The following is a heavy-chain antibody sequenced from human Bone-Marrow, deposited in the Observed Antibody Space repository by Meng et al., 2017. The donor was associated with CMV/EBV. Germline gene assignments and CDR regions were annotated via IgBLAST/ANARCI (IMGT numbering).Heavy chain of an antibody. J-gene: IGHJ4*02. D-gene: IGHD3-3*01. CDR3: ARGPRYDFWSGSSLYYFDY. CDR2: INHSGST. CDR1: GGCFRGYD. Sequence: SETLSLTCSVYGGCFRGYDWRWIRKPPGKGLEWFGEINHSGSTNYNPSLKSRVTISVDTTKNQFSLKLSSVTAADTAVYYCARGPRYDFWSGSSLYYFDYWGQGTLVTVSS. V-gene: IGHV4-34*01.